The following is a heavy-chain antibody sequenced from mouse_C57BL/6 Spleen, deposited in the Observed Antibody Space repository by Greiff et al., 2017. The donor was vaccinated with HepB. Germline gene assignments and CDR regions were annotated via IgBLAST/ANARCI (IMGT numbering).Heavy chain of an antibody. CDR1: GFSLTSYG. D-gene: IGHD4-1*01. CDR2: IWSGGST. V-gene: IGHV2-2*01. CDR3: ARTNWDGYYYAMDY. J-gene: IGHJ4*01. Sequence: VKLQESGPGLVQPSQSLSITCTVSGFSLTSYGVHWVRQSPGKGLEWLGVIWSGGSTDYNAAFISRLSISKDNSKSQVFFKMNSLQADDTAIYYCARTNWDGYYYAMDYWGQGTSVTVSS.